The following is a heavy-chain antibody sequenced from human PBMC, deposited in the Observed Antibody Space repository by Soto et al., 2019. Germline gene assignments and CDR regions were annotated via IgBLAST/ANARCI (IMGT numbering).Heavy chain of an antibody. CDR1: GFTFSSYE. CDR3: ARDGAAAGRGGFDY. V-gene: IGHV3-48*03. J-gene: IGHJ4*02. D-gene: IGHD6-13*01. Sequence: GGSLRLSCAASGFTFSSYEMNWVRQAPGKGLEWVSYISSSGSTIYYADSVKGRFTISRDNAKNSLYLQMNSLRAEDTAVYYCARDGAAAGRGGFDYWGQGTLVTVSS. CDR2: ISSSGSTI.